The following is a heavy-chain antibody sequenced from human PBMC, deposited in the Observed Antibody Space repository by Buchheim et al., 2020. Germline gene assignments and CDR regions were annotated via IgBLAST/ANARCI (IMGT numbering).Heavy chain of an antibody. D-gene: IGHD3-22*01. J-gene: IGHJ4*02. V-gene: IGHV4-4*02. CDR1: GGSISNNNW. CDR2: IFHTGLT. CDR3: ARLYYYDSSAPAE. Sequence: QVQLQESGPGLVKPSGTLSLTCAVSGGSISNNNWWTWVRQPPGKGLEWIGEIFHTGLTNYNPSLKSRVTISVDKSKNQFSLKLNSVTAADTVVYYCARLYYYDSSAPAEWGQGAL.